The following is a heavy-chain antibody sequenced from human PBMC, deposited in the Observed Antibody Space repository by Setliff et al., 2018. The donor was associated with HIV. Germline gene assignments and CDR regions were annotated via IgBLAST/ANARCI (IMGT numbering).Heavy chain of an antibody. D-gene: IGHD3-3*01. V-gene: IGHV4-39*02. CDR2: VHYSGST. Sequence: PSETLSLTCTVSDGSISSTNHYWGWIRQSPGKRLEWIGTVHYSGSTYYNPSLKSRLTISVDTSTNHFSLKLSSVAAADTAVYYCARAGHYDFLGGFSAQPLDPWGRGILVTVSS. CDR1: DGSISSTNHY. CDR3: ARAGHYDFLGGFSAQPLDP. J-gene: IGHJ5*02.